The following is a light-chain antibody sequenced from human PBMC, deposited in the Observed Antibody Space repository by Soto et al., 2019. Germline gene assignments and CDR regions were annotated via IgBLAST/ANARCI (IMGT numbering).Light chain of an antibody. CDR2: GNR. Sequence: QSVLTQPPSVSGAPGQRVTISCTGSSSNIGAGYDVHWYQQRPGTAPKLVIFGNRNRPSGVPERFSGSKSGTSASLAITGLQAEDEADYYCQAYDDSLTAFVFGGGTKLTVL. CDR1: SSNIGAGYD. J-gene: IGLJ3*02. V-gene: IGLV1-40*01. CDR3: QAYDDSLTAFV.